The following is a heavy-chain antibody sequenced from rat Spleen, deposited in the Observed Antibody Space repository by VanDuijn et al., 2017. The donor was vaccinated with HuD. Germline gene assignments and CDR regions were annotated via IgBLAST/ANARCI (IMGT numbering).Heavy chain of an antibody. D-gene: IGHD4-3*01. CDR1: GFSLTSYN. V-gene: IGHV2-63*01. CDR2: MRFNGDP. Sequence: QVQLKESGPGLVQPSQTLSLTCTVSGFSLTSYNVHWVRQPPGKGLEWMGRMRFNGDPSYNSALNSRLSISRDTSKNQVFLKMNSLQTDDTGSYDCARYNSGFDYWGQGVMVTVSS. J-gene: IGHJ2*01. CDR3: ARYNSGFDY.